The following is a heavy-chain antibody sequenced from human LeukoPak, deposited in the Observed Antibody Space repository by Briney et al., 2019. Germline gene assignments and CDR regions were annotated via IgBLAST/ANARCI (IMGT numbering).Heavy chain of an antibody. J-gene: IGHJ4*02. CDR3: ARGRATTVRPFDY. V-gene: IGHV4-34*01. Sequence: SETLSLTCAVYGGSFSGCYWSWIRQPPGKGLEWIGEINHSGSTNYNPSLKSRVTISVDTSKNQFSLKLSSVTAADTAVYYCARGRATTVRPFDYWGQGTLVTVSS. D-gene: IGHD4-17*01. CDR1: GGSFSGCY. CDR2: INHSGST.